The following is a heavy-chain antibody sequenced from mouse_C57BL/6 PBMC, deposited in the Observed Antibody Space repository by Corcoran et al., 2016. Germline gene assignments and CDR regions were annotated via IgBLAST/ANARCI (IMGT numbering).Heavy chain of an antibody. Sequence: QIQLVQSGPELKKPGETVKISCKASGYTFTTYGMSWVKQAPGKGLKWMGWINTYSGVPTYADDFKGRFAFPLETSASTAYLQINNLKNEDTATYFCARWGDGYLWYFDVWGTGTTVTVSS. CDR3: ARWGDGYLWYFDV. V-gene: IGHV9-3*01. CDR2: INTYSGVP. D-gene: IGHD2-3*01. J-gene: IGHJ1*03. CDR1: GYTFTTYG.